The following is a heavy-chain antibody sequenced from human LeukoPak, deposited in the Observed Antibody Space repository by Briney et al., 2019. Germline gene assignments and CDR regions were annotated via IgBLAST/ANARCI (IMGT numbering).Heavy chain of an antibody. J-gene: IGHJ3*02. CDR1: GGPFSGYY. CDR2: INHSGST. Sequence: SETLSLTCAVYGGPFSGYYWSWIRQPPGKGLEWIGKINHSGSTNYNPSLKSRVTISVDTSKNQFSLKLSSVTAADTAVYYCAGLRKITIFGVVILNVFDIWGQGTMVTVSS. D-gene: IGHD3-3*01. CDR3: AGLRKITIFGVVILNVFDI. V-gene: IGHV4-34*01.